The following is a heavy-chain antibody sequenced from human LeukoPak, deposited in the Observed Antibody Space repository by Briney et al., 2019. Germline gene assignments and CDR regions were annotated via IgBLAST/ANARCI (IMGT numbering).Heavy chain of an antibody. J-gene: IGHJ3*02. D-gene: IGHD2/OR15-2a*01. Sequence: ASVKVSCKASGYTFATYAMHWVRQAPGQRLEWMGWSNAGNGNTKYSQEFQGRVTITRDTSASTAYMELSSLRSEDMAVYYCVREATFVSIDSWGQGRMVTVCS. CDR1: GYTFATYA. CDR2: SNAGNGNT. CDR3: VREATFVSIDS. V-gene: IGHV1-3*02.